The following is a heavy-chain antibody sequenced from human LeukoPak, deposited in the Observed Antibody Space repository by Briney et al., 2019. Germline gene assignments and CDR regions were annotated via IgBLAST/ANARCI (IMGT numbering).Heavy chain of an antibody. J-gene: IGHJ4*02. Sequence: PGTLSLTCTVSGYSIRSGSYWGWIGKPPGRGWRGIGRIIHSGRTDYESSLKSRVTISVDTSKNQFSLKLSSVTAADTAVYYCATILNNGWYDYWGQGTLVTVSS. CDR1: GYSIRSGSY. D-gene: IGHD6-19*01. CDR2: IIHSGRT. V-gene: IGHV4-38-2*02. CDR3: ATILNNGWYDY.